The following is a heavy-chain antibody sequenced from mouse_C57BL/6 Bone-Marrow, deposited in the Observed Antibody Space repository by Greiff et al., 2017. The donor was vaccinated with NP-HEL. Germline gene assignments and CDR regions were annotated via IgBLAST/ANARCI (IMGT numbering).Heavy chain of an antibody. V-gene: IGHV1-81*01. Sequence: QVQLKESGAELARPGASVKLSCKASGYTFTSYGISWVKQRTGQGLEWIGEIYPRSGNTYYNEKFKGKATLTADKSSSTAYMELRSLTSEDAAVYVCARGGYDYWFAYWGQGTLVTVSA. CDR2: IYPRSGNT. J-gene: IGHJ3*01. CDR3: ARGGYDYWFAY. CDR1: GYTFTSYG. D-gene: IGHD2-4*01.